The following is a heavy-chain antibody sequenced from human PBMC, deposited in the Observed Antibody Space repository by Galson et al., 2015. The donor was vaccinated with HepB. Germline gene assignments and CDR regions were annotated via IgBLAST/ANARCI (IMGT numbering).Heavy chain of an antibody. CDR1: GYRLSELS. CDR3: ATDFKGAALVPFEY. Sequence: SVKVSCKVSGYRLSELSMHWVRQAPGKGLEWMGGFHPENGYTIYAQTSRGRVTMTEDTSTDTAYMELSSLRCEDTAVYYCATDFKGAALVPFEYWGQGTPVTVSS. J-gene: IGHJ4*02. V-gene: IGHV1-24*01. CDR2: FHPENGYT. D-gene: IGHD2-8*02.